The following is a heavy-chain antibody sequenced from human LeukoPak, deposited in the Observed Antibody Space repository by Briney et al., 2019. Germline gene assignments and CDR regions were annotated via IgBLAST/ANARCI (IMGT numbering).Heavy chain of an antibody. J-gene: IGHJ6*03. D-gene: IGHD3-9*01. CDR3: AKGGDFGWLNYYYRDD. V-gene: IGHV3-23*01. Sequence: GRTLRLSCAVSGLTLSNKGTNWVRHAPGRGREWVSALLSSGGSTIYADAVKCRCTISRNNAKNTLYLQMSSLRAEDTAVDYCAKGGDFGWLNYYYRDDWDKGTPVIISS. CDR1: GLTLSNKG. CDR2: LLSSGGST.